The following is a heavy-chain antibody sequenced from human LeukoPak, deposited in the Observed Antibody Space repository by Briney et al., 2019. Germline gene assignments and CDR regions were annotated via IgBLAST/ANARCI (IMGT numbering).Heavy chain of an antibody. V-gene: IGHV1-2*02. J-gene: IGHJ4*02. CDR2: INPNSGGT. Sequence: GASVKVSCKASGYTFTGYYMHWVRQAPGQGLEWMGWINPNSGGTNYAQKFQGRVTMTRDTSISTAYMELSRLRSDDTAVYYCATIGIVGATQYFDYWGQGTLVTVSS. CDR3: ATIGIVGATQYFDY. CDR1: GYTFTGYY. D-gene: IGHD1-26*01.